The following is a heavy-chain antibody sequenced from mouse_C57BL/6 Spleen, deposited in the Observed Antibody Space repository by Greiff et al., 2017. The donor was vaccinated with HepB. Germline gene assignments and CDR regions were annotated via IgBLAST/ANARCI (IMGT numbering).Heavy chain of an antibody. D-gene: IGHD2-4*01. CDR1: GYAFSSSC. V-gene: IGHV1-82*01. CDR2: IYPGDGDT. Sequence: QVQLQQSGPELVKPGASVKISCKASGYAFSSSCMNWVKQRPGKGLEWIGRIYPGDGDTNYNGKFKGKATLTADKSSSTAYMQLSSLTSEDSAVYFCARYYYDYEDWYFDVWGTGTTVTVSS. J-gene: IGHJ1*03. CDR3: ARYYYDYEDWYFDV.